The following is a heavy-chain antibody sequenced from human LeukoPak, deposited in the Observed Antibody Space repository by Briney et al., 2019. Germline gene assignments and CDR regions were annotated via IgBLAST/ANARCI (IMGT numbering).Heavy chain of an antibody. Sequence: GGSLRLSCAASGFTFSSYGMHWVRQAPGKGLEWVSYISSSGSTIYYADSVKGRFTISRDNAKNSLYLQMNSLRAEDTAVYYCARAYGELRVYWGQGTLVTVSS. V-gene: IGHV3-48*04. CDR3: ARAYGELRVY. CDR2: ISSSGSTI. D-gene: IGHD4-17*01. CDR1: GFTFSSYG. J-gene: IGHJ4*02.